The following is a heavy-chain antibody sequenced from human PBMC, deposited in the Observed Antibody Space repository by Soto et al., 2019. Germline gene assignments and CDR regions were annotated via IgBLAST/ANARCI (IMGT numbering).Heavy chain of an antibody. CDR2: INAGNGNT. V-gene: IGHV1-3*05. CDR3: ARDRSGLRDIVLVPAAME. J-gene: IGHJ4*02. CDR1: GYTFTSYA. D-gene: IGHD2-2*01. Sequence: QVQLVQSGAEEKKPGASVKVSCKASGYTFTSYAMHWVRQAPGQRLEWMGWINAGNGNTKYSQKFQGRVTITRDTSASTAYMELSSLRSEDTAVYYCARDRSGLRDIVLVPAAMEWGQGTLVTVSS.